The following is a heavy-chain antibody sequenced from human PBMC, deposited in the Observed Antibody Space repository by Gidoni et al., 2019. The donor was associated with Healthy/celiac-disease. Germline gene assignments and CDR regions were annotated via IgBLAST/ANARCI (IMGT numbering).Heavy chain of an antibody. J-gene: IGHJ6*02. D-gene: IGHD3-22*01. CDR3: ARHRDRARAGYYYYYGMDV. CDR2: IYYSGST. V-gene: IGHV4-39*01. Sequence: QLQLQESGPGLVKPSETLSLTCTVSGGSISSSSYYWGWIRQPPGKGLEWIGSIYYSGSTYYNPSLKSRVTISVDTSKNQFSLKLSSVTAADTAVYYCARHRDRARAGYYYYYGMDVWGQGTTVTVSS. CDR1: GGSISSSSYY.